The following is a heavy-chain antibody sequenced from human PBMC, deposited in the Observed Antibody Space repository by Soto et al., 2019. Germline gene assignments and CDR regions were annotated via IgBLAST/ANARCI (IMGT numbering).Heavy chain of an antibody. CDR1: GASINSYY. CDR2: IYPSGST. D-gene: IGHD3-10*01. V-gene: IGHV4-4*07. CDR3: ASGDLRGTGDFPGMVV. Sequence: ETLSLTCTVSGASINSYYWNWIRQPAGKGLEWIGRIYPSGSTKYLPSLKSRVTMSLDTSKNQCSLRLSSVTAADTAIYYCASGDLRGTGDFPGMVVSGQGNTVTVSS. J-gene: IGHJ6*02.